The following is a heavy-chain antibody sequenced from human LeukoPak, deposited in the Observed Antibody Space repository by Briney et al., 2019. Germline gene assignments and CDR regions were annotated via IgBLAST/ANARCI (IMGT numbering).Heavy chain of an antibody. V-gene: IGHV3-23*01. CDR3: AKSPPGSSGWYTFDY. CDR1: GFTFDDYG. D-gene: IGHD6-19*01. Sequence: GGSLRLSCAASGFTFDDYGMNWVRQAPGKGLEWVSAISGSGGSTYYADSVKGRFTISRDNSKNTLYLQMNSLRAEDTAVYYCAKSPPGSSGWYTFDYWGQGTLVTVSS. CDR2: ISGSGGST. J-gene: IGHJ4*02.